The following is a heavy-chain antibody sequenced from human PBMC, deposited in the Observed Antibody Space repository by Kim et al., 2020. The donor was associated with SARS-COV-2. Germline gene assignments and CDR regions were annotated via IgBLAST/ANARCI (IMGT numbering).Heavy chain of an antibody. Sequence: SETLSLTCTVSGGSISSYYWSWIRQPPGKGLEWIGYIYYSGSTNYNPSLKSRVTISVDTSKNQFSLKLSSVTAADTAVYYCARVSYSSSWPSSPSPPYYYRGMDVWGQGTTGTGPS. CDR2: IYYSGST. V-gene: IGHV4-59*01. J-gene: IGHJ6*02. CDR3: ARVSYSSSWPSSPSPPYYYRGMDV. D-gene: IGHD6-13*01. CDR1: GGSISSYY.